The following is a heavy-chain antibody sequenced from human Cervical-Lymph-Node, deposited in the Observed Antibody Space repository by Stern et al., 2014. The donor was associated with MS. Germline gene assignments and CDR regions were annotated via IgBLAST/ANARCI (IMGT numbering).Heavy chain of an antibody. D-gene: IGHD3-9*01. Sequence: VQLVESGGGVVQPGRSLRLSCESSGFIFTNYGMHWVRQAPGTGLDWVAVISDDGSVKYYSASAKGRFAISRDNSKQTVHLQMNSLAPEDTGLYYCAKAKRGYFGHIDFWGQGTLVSVSS. V-gene: IGHV3-30*18. CDR1: GFIFTNYG. CDR2: ISDDGSVK. J-gene: IGHJ4*02. CDR3: AKAKRGYFGHIDF.